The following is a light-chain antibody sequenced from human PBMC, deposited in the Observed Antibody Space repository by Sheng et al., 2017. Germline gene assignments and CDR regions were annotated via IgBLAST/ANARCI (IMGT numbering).Light chain of an antibody. CDR1: QSVSSSN. V-gene: IGKV3-15*01. Sequence: EIVLTQSPGTLSLSPGERATLSCRTSQSVSSSNLAWYQQRPGQAPRLLIYGASTRATGIPARFSGSASGTEFTLTISSLQSEDFAVYYCQHYDKWPLPFGGGTKVEIK. CDR3: QHYDKWPLP. CDR2: GAS. J-gene: IGKJ4*01.